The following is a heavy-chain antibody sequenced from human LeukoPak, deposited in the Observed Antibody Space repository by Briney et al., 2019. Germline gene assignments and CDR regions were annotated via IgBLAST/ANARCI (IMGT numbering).Heavy chain of an antibody. D-gene: IGHD2-15*01. CDR1: GYTFTGYY. Sequence: ASVKVSCKTSGYTFTGYYMHWVRQAPGQGLEWKGWINPNSGGTNYVQKFQGRVTMTRDTSISTAYMELSGLRSDDTAVYYCARGEACSGGSCYSAGIMDVWGQGTTVTVSS. V-gene: IGHV1-2*02. CDR3: ARGEACSGGSCYSAGIMDV. J-gene: IGHJ6*02. CDR2: INPNSGGT.